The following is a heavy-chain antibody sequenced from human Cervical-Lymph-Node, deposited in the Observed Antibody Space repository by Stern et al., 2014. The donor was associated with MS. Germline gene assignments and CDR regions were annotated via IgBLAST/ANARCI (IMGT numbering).Heavy chain of an antibody. Sequence: VQLLESGGGVVRPGMSLRLPCGASRFPFRSYGKHWVRQAPGKRLEWWAMISSDGSSRNYLDSVRGRFTISRDNSRNTVHLQMNSLRVEDTAIYYCAKEKWPGQPTLEDWGQGTRVTVAA. V-gene: IGHV3-30*18. CDR2: ISSDGSSR. J-gene: IGHJ4*02. CDR1: RFPFRSYG. CDR3: AKEKWPGQPTLED. D-gene: IGHD5-12*01.